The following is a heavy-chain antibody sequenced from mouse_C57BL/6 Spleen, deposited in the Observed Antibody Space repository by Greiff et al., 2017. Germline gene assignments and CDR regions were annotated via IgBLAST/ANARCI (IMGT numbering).Heavy chain of an antibody. CDR1: GYTFTSYW. CDR2: IDPSDSYT. Sequence: QVQLQQPGAELVMPGASVKLSCKASGYTFTSYWMHWVQQRPGQGLEWIGEIDPSDSYTNYNQKFKGKSTLTVDKSSSTAYLQVSRLTSEYSAVYYCARVLITTVVAGVVEFDYWGQGTTLTVSS. J-gene: IGHJ2*01. V-gene: IGHV1-69*01. CDR3: ARVLITTVVAGVVEFDY. D-gene: IGHD1-1*01.